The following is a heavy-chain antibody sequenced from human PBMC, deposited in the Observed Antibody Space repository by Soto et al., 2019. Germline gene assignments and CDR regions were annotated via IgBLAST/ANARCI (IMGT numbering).Heavy chain of an antibody. V-gene: IGHV3-23*01. D-gene: IGHD1-26*01. J-gene: IGHJ4*02. Sequence: GGSLRLSCAASGLTVSSYAMSWVRQAPGKGLEWVSVITGGGDDTHSADSVKGWFTISRDNSQNTLFLQMNSLRSEDTAVYFCAKEGRYSGSYGGYWGQGPLVTVSS. CDR3: AKEGRYSGSYGGY. CDR2: ITGGGDDT. CDR1: GLTVSSYA.